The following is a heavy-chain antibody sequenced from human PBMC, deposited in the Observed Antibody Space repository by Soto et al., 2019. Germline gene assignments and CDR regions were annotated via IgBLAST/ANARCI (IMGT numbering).Heavy chain of an antibody. CDR2: INPNSGGT. V-gene: IGHV1-2*04. Sequence: QVQLVQSGAEVKKPGASVKVSCKASGYTFTGYYMHWVRQAPGQGLEWMGWINPNSGGTNYAQKVQGWVTMTRDTSISTAYMELSRLRSDDTAVYYCASGIYWGSADAFDIWGQGTMVTVSS. CDR3: ASGIYWGSADAFDI. J-gene: IGHJ3*02. CDR1: GYTFTGYY. D-gene: IGHD1-26*01.